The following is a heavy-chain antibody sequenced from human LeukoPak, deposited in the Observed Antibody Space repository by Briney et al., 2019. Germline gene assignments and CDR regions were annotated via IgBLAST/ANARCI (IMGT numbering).Heavy chain of an antibody. CDR1: GGSISSYY. D-gene: IGHD4-17*01. J-gene: IGHJ4*02. Sequence: ETLSLTCTVSGGSISSYYWNWIRQPPGKGLEWVSAISGSGGSTYYAGSVKGRFTISRDNSKNTLYLQMNSLRAEDTAVYYCAKGDYGDYIFHYWGQGTLVTVSS. CDR2: ISGSGGST. CDR3: AKGDYGDYIFHY. V-gene: IGHV3-23*01.